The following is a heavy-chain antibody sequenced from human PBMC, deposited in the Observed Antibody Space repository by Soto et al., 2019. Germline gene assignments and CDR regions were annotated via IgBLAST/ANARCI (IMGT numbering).Heavy chain of an antibody. J-gene: IGHJ3*02. V-gene: IGHV3-30-3*01. CDR2: ISYDGSNK. D-gene: IGHD1-1*01. CDR3: ARPYSSNWDVHHDAFDI. CDR1: GFTFSSYA. Sequence: GGSLRLSCAASGFTFSSYAMHWVRQAPGKGLEWVAVISYDGSNKYYADSVKGRFTISRDNSKNTLYLQMNSLRAEDTAVYYCARPYSSNWDVHHDAFDIWGQGTMVTVSS.